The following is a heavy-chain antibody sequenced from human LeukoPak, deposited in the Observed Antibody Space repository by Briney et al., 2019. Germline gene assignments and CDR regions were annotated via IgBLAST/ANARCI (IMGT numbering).Heavy chain of an antibody. Sequence: GGSLRLSCAASGFTFSSYSMNWVRQAPGKGLEWVSSISSSSSYIYYADSVKGRFTISRDNAKNPLYLQMNSLRAEDTAVYYCAREMATIIGDFDYWGQGTLVTVSS. CDR2: ISSSSSYI. D-gene: IGHD5-24*01. CDR3: AREMATIIGDFDY. J-gene: IGHJ4*02. V-gene: IGHV3-21*01. CDR1: GFTFSSYS.